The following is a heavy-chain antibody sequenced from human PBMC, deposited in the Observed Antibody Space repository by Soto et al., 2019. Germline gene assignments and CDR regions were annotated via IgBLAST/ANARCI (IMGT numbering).Heavy chain of an antibody. CDR2: ISYDGSNK. D-gene: IGHD2-2*01. Sequence: GGSLRLSCAASGFTFSSYGMHWVRQAPGKGLEWVAVISYDGSNKYYADSVKGRFTISRDNSKNTLYLQMNSLRAEDTAVYYCAKLTGVQSTSLQDEVDYYYYMDVWGKGTTVTVSS. CDR3: AKLTGVQSTSLQDEVDYYYYMDV. V-gene: IGHV3-30*18. J-gene: IGHJ6*03. CDR1: GFTFSSYG.